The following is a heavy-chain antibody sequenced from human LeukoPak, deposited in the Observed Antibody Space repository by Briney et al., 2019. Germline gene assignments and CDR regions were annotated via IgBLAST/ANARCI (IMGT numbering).Heavy chain of an antibody. CDR2: ISSSSSYI. CDR3: AKYVAGTASGMDV. D-gene: IGHD6-19*01. CDR1: GFSFSSYS. V-gene: IGHV3-21*01. Sequence: GWALRLSCVASGFSFSSYSMNWVRQAPGRGLEWVSSISSSSSYIYYADSVKGRFTITRDNAKNSLYLQMNSLRAEDTAVYYCAKYVAGTASGMDVWGEGTTVTVSS. J-gene: IGHJ6*04.